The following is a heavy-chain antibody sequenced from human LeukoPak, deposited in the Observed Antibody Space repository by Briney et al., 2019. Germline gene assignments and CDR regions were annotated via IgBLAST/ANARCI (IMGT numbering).Heavy chain of an antibody. J-gene: IGHJ5*02. V-gene: IGHV3-23*01. D-gene: IGHD2-15*01. CDR3: TRGPYCSGGSCYSLDEFDP. CDR1: GFTFSSYA. CDR2: ISGSGGST. Sequence: GGSLRLSCAASGFTFSSYAMSWVRQAPGKGLEWVSAISGSGGSTYYADSAKGRITISRDNSKNTLYLQMNSLRAEDTAVYYCTRGPYCSGGSCYSLDEFDPWGQGTLVTVSS.